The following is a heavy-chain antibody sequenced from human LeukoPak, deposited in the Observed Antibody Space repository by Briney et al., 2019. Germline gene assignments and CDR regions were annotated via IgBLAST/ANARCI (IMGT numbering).Heavy chain of an antibody. V-gene: IGHV4-39*01. CDR1: GGSISSSSYY. Sequence: SETLSLTCTASGGSISSSSYYWGWIRQPPGTGLEWIGSIYYSGSTYYNPSLKSRVTISVDTSKNQFSLKLSSVTAADTAVYYCARHPLGITFGGAIVSNYFDYWGQGTLVTVSS. CDR3: ARHPLGITFGGAIVSNYFDY. J-gene: IGHJ4*02. D-gene: IGHD3-16*02. CDR2: IYYSGST.